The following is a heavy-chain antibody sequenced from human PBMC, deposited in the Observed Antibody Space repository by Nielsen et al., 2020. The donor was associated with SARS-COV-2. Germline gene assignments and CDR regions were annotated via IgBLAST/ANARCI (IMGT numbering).Heavy chain of an antibody. Sequence: RQAPGKGLEWIGYIYYSGSTYYNPSLKSRVTISVDTSKNQFSLKLSSVTAADTAVYYCARDVRLSAFDIWGQGTMVTVSS. J-gene: IGHJ3*02. CDR2: IYYSGST. CDR3: ARDVRLSAFDI. V-gene: IGHV4-31*02. D-gene: IGHD2/OR15-2a*01.